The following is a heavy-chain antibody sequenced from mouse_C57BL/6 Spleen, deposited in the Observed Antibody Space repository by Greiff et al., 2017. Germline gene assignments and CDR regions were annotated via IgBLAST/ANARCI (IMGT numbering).Heavy chain of an antibody. J-gene: IGHJ2*01. V-gene: IGHV1-42*01. Sequence: VQLQQSGPELVKPGASVKISCKASGYSFTGYYMNWVKQSPEKSLEWIGEINPSTGGTTYNQKFKAKATLTVDKSSSTAYMQLKRLTSEDSAVYYCARRGVSLGYWGQGTTLTVSS. CDR3: ARRGVSLGY. CDR1: GYSFTGYY. CDR2: INPSTGGT.